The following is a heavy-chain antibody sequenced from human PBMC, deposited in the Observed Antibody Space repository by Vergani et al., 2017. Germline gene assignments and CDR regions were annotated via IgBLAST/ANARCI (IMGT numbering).Heavy chain of an antibody. J-gene: IGHJ6*02. CDR3: ARDKAAAGTRNYGMDV. CDR1: GYTFTSYY. D-gene: IGHD6-13*01. Sequence: QVQLVQSGAEVKKPGASVKVSCKASGYTFTSYYMHWVRQAPGQGLEWMGIINPSGGSTSYAQKFQGRVTMTRDTSTSTVYMELSSLRSEATAVYYCARDKAAAGTRNYGMDVWGRGATVTVSS. V-gene: IGHV1-46*01. CDR2: INPSGGST.